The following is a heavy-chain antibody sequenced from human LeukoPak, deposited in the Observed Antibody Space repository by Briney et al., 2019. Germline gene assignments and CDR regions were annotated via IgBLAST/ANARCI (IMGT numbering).Heavy chain of an antibody. CDR3: ARVAYDYGDYGVDY. V-gene: IGHV1-8*01. CDR1: GYTFTSYD. Sequence: ASVKVSCKASGYTFTSYDINWVRQATGQGLEWMGWMNPNSGNTGYAQKFQGRVTMTRNTSISTAYMELSSLRSEDTAVYYCARVAYDYGDYGVDYWGQGTLVTVSS. D-gene: IGHD4-17*01. J-gene: IGHJ4*02. CDR2: MNPNSGNT.